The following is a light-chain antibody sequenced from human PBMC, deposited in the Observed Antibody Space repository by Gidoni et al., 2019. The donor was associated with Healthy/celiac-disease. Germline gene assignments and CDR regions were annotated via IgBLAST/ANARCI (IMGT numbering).Light chain of an antibody. CDR1: QSVSSY. Sequence: EILLTQSPATLSLSPGERATLSCRASQSVSSYLAWYQQKPGQAPRLLIYDASNRATGIPARFSGSGSGTDFTLTISSLEPEDFAVYYCQQRSNWPPFMYTFGQGTKLEIK. CDR3: QQRSNWPPFMYT. V-gene: IGKV3-11*01. CDR2: DAS. J-gene: IGKJ2*01.